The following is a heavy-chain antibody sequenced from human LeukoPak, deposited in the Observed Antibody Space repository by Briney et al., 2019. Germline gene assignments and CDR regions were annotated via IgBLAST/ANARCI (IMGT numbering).Heavy chain of an antibody. CDR3: ARVRWELRTKGALDI. V-gene: IGHV4-59*01. D-gene: IGHD1-26*01. CDR2: IYYSGST. J-gene: IGHJ3*02. CDR1: GGSISSYY. Sequence: PSETLSLTCTVSGGSISSYYWSWIRQPPGKGLEWIGYIYYSGSTNYNPSLKSRVTISVDTSKNQFSLKLSSVTAADTAVYYCARVRWELRTKGALDIWGQGTMVTVSS.